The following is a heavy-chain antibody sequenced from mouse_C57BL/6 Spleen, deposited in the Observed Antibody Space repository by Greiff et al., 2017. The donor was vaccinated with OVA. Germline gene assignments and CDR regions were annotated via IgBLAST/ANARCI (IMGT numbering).Heavy chain of an antibody. CDR2: ISSGGSYT. Sequence: DVKLVESGGDLVKPGGSLKLSCAASGFTFSSYGMSWVRQTPDKRLEWVATISSGGSYTYYPDSVKGRFTISRDNAKNTLYLQMSSLKSEDTAMYYCARRDGSSYDWYFDVWGTGTTVTVSS. V-gene: IGHV5-6*02. CDR3: ARRDGSSYDWYFDV. J-gene: IGHJ1*03. D-gene: IGHD1-1*01. CDR1: GFTFSSYG.